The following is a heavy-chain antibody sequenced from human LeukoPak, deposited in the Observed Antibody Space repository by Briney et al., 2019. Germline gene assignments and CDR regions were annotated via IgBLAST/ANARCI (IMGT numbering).Heavy chain of an antibody. CDR1: GGSVTSYY. CDR3: AREGGFYRPLDY. V-gene: IGHV4-59*02. D-gene: IGHD3-3*01. Sequence: PSETVSLTCTVSGGSVTSYYWSWIRQPPTKGLECIGYIYYSGSTDYNPSLKSRVTFSVDTSKNQISLKLSSVTAADTAVYYCAREGGFYRPLDYSGQGTLVTVSS. J-gene: IGHJ4*02. CDR2: IYYSGST.